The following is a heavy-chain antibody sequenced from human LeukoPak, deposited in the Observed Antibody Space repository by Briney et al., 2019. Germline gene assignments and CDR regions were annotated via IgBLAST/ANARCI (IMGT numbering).Heavy chain of an antibody. CDR3: ATYSGSRKTFDY. CDR2: INHSGST. CDR1: GGSISSYY. D-gene: IGHD1-26*01. V-gene: IGHV4-34*01. Sequence: SETLSLTCTVPGGSISSYYWSWIRQPPGKGLEWIGEINHSGSTNYNPSLKSRVTISVDTSKNQFSLKLSSVTAADTAVYYYATYSGSRKTFDYWGQGTLVTVSS. J-gene: IGHJ4*02.